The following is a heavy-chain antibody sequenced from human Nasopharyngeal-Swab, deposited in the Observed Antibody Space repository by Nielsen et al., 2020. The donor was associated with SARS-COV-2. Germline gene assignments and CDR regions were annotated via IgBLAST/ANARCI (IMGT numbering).Heavy chain of an antibody. CDR1: GFTFSSYA. D-gene: IGHD6-19*01. V-gene: IGHV3-30-3*01. J-gene: IGHJ5*02. CDR2: ISYDGSNK. CDR3: ARAGDSSGWYFWFDP. Sequence: GASLQISCAASGFTFSSYAMHWVRQAPGKGLEWVAVISYDGSNKYYADSVKGRFTISRDNSKNTLYLQMNSLRAEDTAVYYCARAGDSSGWYFWFDPWGQGTLVTVSS.